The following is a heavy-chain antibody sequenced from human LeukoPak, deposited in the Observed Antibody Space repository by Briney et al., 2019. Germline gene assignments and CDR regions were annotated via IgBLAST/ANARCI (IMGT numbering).Heavy chain of an antibody. Sequence: PSETLSLTCTVSGGSISSGSYYWSWIRQPAGKGLEWIGRIYTSGSTNYNPSLKSRVTISVDTSKNQFSLKLSSVTAADTAVYYCARRPRAGNFDYWGQGTLVTVSS. CDR3: ARRPRAGNFDY. CDR2: IYTSGST. V-gene: IGHV4-61*02. CDR1: GGSISSGSYY. J-gene: IGHJ4*02.